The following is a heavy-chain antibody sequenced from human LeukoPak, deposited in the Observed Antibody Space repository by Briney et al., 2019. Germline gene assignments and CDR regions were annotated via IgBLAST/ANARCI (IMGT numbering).Heavy chain of an antibody. CDR1: GYTFTGYG. Sequence: ASVKVSCKSSGYTFTGYGISWVRQAPGQGLEWMGWISADNGNTNYPQNLQGRVTMTTDTSTSTAYMELRSLRFDDTAVYYCARQSDVRTRRGDDALDIWGQGTMVTVSS. D-gene: IGHD3-10*01. J-gene: IGHJ3*02. V-gene: IGHV1-18*01. CDR2: ISADNGNT. CDR3: ARQSDVRTRRGDDALDI.